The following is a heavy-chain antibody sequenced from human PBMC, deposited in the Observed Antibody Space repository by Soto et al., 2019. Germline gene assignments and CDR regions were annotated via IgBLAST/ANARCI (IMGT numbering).Heavy chain of an antibody. CDR2: ISAYNGNT. CDR3: ARDAGATRYYGMDV. D-gene: IGHD1-26*01. CDR1: GYTFTSYG. V-gene: IGHV1-18*01. J-gene: IGHJ6*02. Sequence: ASVKVSCKASGYTFTSYGISWERQAPGQGLEWMGWISAYNGNTNYAQKLQGRVTMTTDTSTSTAYMELRSLRSDDTAVYYCARDAGATRYYGMDVWGPGPTITVSS.